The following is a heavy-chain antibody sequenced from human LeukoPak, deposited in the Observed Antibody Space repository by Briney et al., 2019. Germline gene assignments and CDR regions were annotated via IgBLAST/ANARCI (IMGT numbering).Heavy chain of an antibody. D-gene: IGHD6-19*01. Sequence: GGSLRLSCAASGFTFSSYAMHWVRQAPGKGLXXXAVLSYDGSNKYYADSVKGRFTISRDNSKNTLYLQMNSLRAEDTAVYYCARVAVAEFYYFDYWGQGTLVTVSS. CDR3: ARVAVAEFYYFDY. CDR2: LSYDGSNK. J-gene: IGHJ4*02. V-gene: IGHV3-30*01. CDR1: GFTFSSYA.